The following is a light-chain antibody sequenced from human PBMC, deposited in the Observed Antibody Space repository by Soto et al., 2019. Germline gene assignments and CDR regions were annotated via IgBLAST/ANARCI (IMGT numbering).Light chain of an antibody. CDR2: DAS. V-gene: IGKV1-39*01. J-gene: IGKJ3*01. Sequence: DIEMTQSPSSLSASVGDRVTITCRASQNIRSYLYWYQHKVGQAPTLLIFDASNLQSGVPSRFSGSGFGTDFTLTISSLQPEDFASYYCQQSYNTEFTFGPGTKVEIK. CDR3: QQSYNTEFT. CDR1: QNIRSY.